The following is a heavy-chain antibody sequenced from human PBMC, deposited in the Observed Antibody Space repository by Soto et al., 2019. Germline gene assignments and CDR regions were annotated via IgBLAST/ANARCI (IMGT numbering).Heavy chain of an antibody. D-gene: IGHD2-15*01. V-gene: IGHV2-5*02. CDR2: FYWDGEK. Sequence: QITLKESGPSLVKPTETLTLTCTCSGFTITADGVGVGWIRQSPGKAPEWLAIFYWDGEKRYSPSLNNRLTITEDTSRNQVVLTMTNVDPVDTATYFCAHSRRRASCGGGYCYHSDSWGQGILVTVS. CDR3: AHSRRRASCGGGYCYHSDS. J-gene: IGHJ4*02. CDR1: GFTITADGVG.